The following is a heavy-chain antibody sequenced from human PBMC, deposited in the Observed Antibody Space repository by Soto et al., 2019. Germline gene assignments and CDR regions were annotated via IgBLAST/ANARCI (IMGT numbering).Heavy chain of an antibody. V-gene: IGHV1-3*05. CDR1: GYTFTSYA. J-gene: IGHJ4*02. CDR3: ARSIVVVTALDY. CDR2: IDAGNGNT. Sequence: QVQLVQSGAAEKKPGASVKVSCKASGYTFTSYAMHWVRQAPGQRLEWMGWIDAGNGNTKYSQKFQGRVTITRDTSASTAYMELSGLRSEDTAVYYCARSIVVVTALDYWGRGTLVSVSS. D-gene: IGHD2-21*02.